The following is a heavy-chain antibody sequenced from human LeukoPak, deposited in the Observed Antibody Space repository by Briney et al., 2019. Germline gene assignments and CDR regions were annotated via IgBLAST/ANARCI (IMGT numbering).Heavy chain of an antibody. CDR1: GFTFSSYA. J-gene: IGHJ4*02. Sequence: GGYLRLSCAASGFTFSSYAMSWVRQAPGKGLEWVSAISGSGGSTYYADSVKGRFTISRDNSKNTLYLQMSSLRAEDTAVYYCGRGYSSSSWSLFDYWGQGTLVTVSS. V-gene: IGHV3-23*01. CDR2: ISGSGGST. CDR3: GRGYSSSSWSLFDY. D-gene: IGHD6-6*01.